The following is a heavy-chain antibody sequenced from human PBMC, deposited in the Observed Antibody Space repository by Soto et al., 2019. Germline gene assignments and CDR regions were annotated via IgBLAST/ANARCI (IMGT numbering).Heavy chain of an antibody. CDR3: ARQNSGSYYYYGMDV. V-gene: IGHV5-10-1*01. D-gene: IGHD1-26*01. CDR2: IDPSDSYT. Sequence: LGESLKISCKGSGYSFTSYWISWVRQMPGKGLEWMGRIDPSDSYTNYSPSFQGHVTISADKSISTAYLQWSSLKASDTAMYYCARQNSGSYYYYGMDVWGQGTTVTVS. CDR1: GYSFTSYW. J-gene: IGHJ6*02.